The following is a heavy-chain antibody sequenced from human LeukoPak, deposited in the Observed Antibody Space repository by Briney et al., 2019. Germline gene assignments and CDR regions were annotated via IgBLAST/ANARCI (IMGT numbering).Heavy chain of an antibody. CDR2: ISSGGNTI. CDR3: AREGTAMVSFDY. V-gene: IGHV3-48*03. CDR1: GFTFSSYE. Sequence: GGSLRLSCAASGFTFSSYEMNWVRQAPGKGLEWVSYISSGGNTIYYADSVKGRFTISRDNAKNSLYLQMNSPRAEDTAVYYCAREGTAMVSFDYWGQGTLVTVSS. D-gene: IGHD5-18*01. J-gene: IGHJ4*02.